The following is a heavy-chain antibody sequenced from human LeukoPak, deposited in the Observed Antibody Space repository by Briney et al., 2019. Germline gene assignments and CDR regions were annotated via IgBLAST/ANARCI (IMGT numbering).Heavy chain of an antibody. CDR2: IYHSGST. D-gene: IGHD2-2*01. CDR1: GGSISSYY. V-gene: IGHV4-59*12. J-gene: IGHJ4*02. Sequence: SETLSLTCTVSGGSISSYYWSWIRQPPGKGLEWIGYIYHSGSTYYNPSLKSRVTISMDKSKNQLSLKLSSVTAADTAVYYCAREGVPAALDYWGQGTLVTVSS. CDR3: AREGVPAALDY.